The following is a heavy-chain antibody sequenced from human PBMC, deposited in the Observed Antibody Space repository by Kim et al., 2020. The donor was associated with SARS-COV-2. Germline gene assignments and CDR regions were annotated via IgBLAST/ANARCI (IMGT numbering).Heavy chain of an antibody. J-gene: IGHJ5*02. D-gene: IGHD3-10*01. V-gene: IGHV4-39*01. Sequence: SEILSLTCTVSGGSISSSSYYWGWIRQPPGKGLEWIGSIYYSGSTYYNPSLKSRVTISVDTSKNQFSLKLSSVTAADTAVYYCARLAVYGSGSFPWGQGTLVTVSS. CDR3: ARLAVYGSGSFP. CDR2: IYYSGST. CDR1: GGSISSSSYY.